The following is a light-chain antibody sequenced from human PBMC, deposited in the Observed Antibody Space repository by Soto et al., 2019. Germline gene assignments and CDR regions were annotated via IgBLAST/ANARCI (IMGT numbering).Light chain of an antibody. J-gene: IGKJ1*01. Sequence: DMQMTQSTSTLSASVGDRVVITCRASQSITTWLAWYQQKPAKAPKLLIYGASSLESGVPSRFSGSGSGTEFTLTISSLQPDEFATYYCQQYNDYWTFGQGTKVDIK. CDR2: GAS. CDR1: QSITTW. V-gene: IGKV1-5*01. CDR3: QQYNDYWT.